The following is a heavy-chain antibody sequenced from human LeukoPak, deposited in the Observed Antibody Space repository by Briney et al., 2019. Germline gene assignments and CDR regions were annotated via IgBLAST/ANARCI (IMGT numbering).Heavy chain of an antibody. CDR1: GFTFSSYA. J-gene: IGHJ4*02. V-gene: IGHV3-30-3*01. CDR2: ISYDGSNK. CDR3: ARDLYCGGDCYYNVFGY. D-gene: IGHD2-21*02. Sequence: GGSLRLSCAASGFTFSSYAMHWVRQAPGKGLEWVAVISYDGSNKYYADSVKGRFTISRDNSENALYLQMNSLRAEDTAVYYCARDLYCGGDCYYNVFGYRGQGTLVTVSS.